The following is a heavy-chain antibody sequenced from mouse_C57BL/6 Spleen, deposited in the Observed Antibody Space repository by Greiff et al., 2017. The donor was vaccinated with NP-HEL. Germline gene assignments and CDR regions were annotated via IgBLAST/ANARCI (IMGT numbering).Heavy chain of an antibody. CDR1: GYTFTSYW. CDR3: ARGATVVDLAY. Sequence: QVHVKQPGAELVRPGSSVKLSCKASGYTFTSYWMHWVKQRPIQGLEWIGNIDPSDSETHYNQKFKDKAILTVDKSSSTGYMQLSSLTSEDSAVSFCARGATVVDLAYWGQGTTLTVSS. V-gene: IGHV1-52*01. D-gene: IGHD1-1*01. CDR2: IDPSDSET. J-gene: IGHJ2*01.